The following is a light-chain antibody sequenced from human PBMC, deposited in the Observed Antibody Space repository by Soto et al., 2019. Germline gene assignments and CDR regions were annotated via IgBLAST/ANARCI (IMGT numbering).Light chain of an antibody. V-gene: IGLV1-47*01. CDR2: RDN. CDR1: SSNIERYH. J-gene: IGLJ2*01. CDR3: AAWDDSLSGPV. Sequence: QSVLTQAPSASGTPGQRVTISCSGSSSNIERYHVYWYQHLPGTAPKLLIYRDNQRPSVVPDRFSGSKSGTSASLAISGLRSEDEADYYCAAWDDSLSGPVFGGGTKVAVL.